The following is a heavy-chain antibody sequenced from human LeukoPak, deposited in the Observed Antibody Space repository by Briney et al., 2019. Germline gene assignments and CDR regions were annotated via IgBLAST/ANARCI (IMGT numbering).Heavy chain of an antibody. J-gene: IGHJ4*02. CDR1: AFTFSSYG. CDR3: ARVLIVSGWTNIDY. D-gene: IGHD6-19*01. V-gene: IGHV3-33*01. Sequence: PGGSLRLSCAASAFTFSSYGMHRVRQAPGKALEWVSFIWYDGSNKYYADSVKGRFTISRDNSKNALYLQMNSLRAEDTAVYDCARVLIVSGWTNIDYWGQGTLVTVSS. CDR2: IWYDGSNK.